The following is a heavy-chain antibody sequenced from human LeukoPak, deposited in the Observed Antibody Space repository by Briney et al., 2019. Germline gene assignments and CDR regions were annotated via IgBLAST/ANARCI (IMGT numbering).Heavy chain of an antibody. V-gene: IGHV1-2*02. CDR3: ARYYIEGRCFDY. CDR1: GYTFTSYD. Sequence: GPVKVSCKASGYTFTSYDINWVRQTTGQGLEWMGWINPNSGGTNYAQKFQGRVTMIRDTSIRTAYMELSRLRSDDTAMYYCARYYIEGRCFDYWGQGTLVTVSS. CDR2: INPNSGGT. D-gene: IGHD3-10*01. J-gene: IGHJ4*02.